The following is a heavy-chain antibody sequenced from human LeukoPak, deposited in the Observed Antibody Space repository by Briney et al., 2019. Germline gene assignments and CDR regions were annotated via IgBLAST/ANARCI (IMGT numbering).Heavy chain of an antibody. V-gene: IGHV3-23*01. CDR3: AKRGYCRGGTCFSHDAFDI. CDR2: ISGSGGST. D-gene: IGHD2-15*01. Sequence: GGSLRLSCAASGFTFSSYGMSWVRQAPGKGLEWVSAISGSGGSTYYADSVKGRFTISRDNSKNTLYLQMNSLRAEDTAVYYCAKRGYCRGGTCFSHDAFDIWGQGTMVTVSS. CDR1: GFTFSSYG. J-gene: IGHJ3*02.